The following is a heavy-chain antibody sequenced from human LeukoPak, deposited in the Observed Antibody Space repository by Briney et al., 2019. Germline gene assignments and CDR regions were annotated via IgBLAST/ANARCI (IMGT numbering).Heavy chain of an antibody. D-gene: IGHD1-14*01. J-gene: IGHJ4*02. CDR2: IYYSGST. CDR3: VRSQTVRSAGIFDY. CDR1: GGSISSYY. V-gene: IGHV4-59*01. Sequence: SETLSLTCTVSGGSISSYYWSWIRQPPGKGMEWIGYIYYSGSTNFNPSLKSRVTISVDTSKNQFSLKLSSVTAADTAVYYCVRSQTVRSAGIFDYWGQGTLVTVSS.